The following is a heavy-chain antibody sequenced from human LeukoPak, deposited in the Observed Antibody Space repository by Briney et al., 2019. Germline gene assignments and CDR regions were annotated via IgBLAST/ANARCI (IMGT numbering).Heavy chain of an antibody. V-gene: IGHV1-69*06. D-gene: IGHD3-22*01. CDR2: IIPIFGTA. CDR3: RVNYYDSSGYLGSYMDV. Sequence: SVKVSCKASGGTFSTYAISWVRQAPGQGLEWMGGIIPIFGTANYAQKFQGRVTITADKSTSTAYMELSSLRSEDTAVYYCRVNYYDSSGYLGSYMDVWGKGTTVTVSS. CDR1: GGTFSTYA. J-gene: IGHJ6*03.